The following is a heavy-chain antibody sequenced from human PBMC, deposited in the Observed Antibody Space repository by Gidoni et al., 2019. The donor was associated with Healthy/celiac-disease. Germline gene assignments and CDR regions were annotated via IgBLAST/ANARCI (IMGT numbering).Heavy chain of an antibody. CDR2: SSWNSGSI. D-gene: IGHD6-13*01. CDR1: GFTFDDYA. CDR3: AKEGAAAGTKTFDY. V-gene: IGHV3-9*01. J-gene: IGHJ4*02. Sequence: EVQLVESGGGLVQPGRSLRLSCAASGFTFDDYAMHWVQQAPGKGLGWVSGSSWNSGSIGYADSVKGRFTISRDNAKNSLYLQMNSLRAEDTALYYCAKEGAAAGTKTFDYWGQGTLVTVSS.